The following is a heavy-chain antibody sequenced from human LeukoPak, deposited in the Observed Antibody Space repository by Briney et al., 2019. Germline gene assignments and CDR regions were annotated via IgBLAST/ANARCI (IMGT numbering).Heavy chain of an antibody. V-gene: IGHV3-7*01. CDR1: GFPFSSYR. Sequence: PGGSLRLSCAASGFPFSSYRMSWVRQAPGKGLEGVANIKQDGSSKYYVDSVKGRFTISRDNSKKTLYLQMNSLRHEDTAVYYCARDRHVYYDILTGYASYFEYWGQGALVTVSS. CDR2: IKQDGSSK. CDR3: ARDRHVYYDILTGYASYFEY. D-gene: IGHD3-9*01. J-gene: IGHJ4*02.